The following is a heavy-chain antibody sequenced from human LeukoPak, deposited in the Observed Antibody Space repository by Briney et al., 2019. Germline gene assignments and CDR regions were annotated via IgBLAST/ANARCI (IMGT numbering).Heavy chain of an antibody. V-gene: IGHV3-48*03. Sequence: PGGSLRLSCAASGCAFSSYEMNWVRQAPGKGLEWVSYISSSGSTIYYADSVKGRFTISRDNAKNSLYLQMNSLRAEDTSIYYCGRGSWLVPPTDYWGQGTLVTVSS. CDR2: ISSSGSTI. CDR3: GRGSWLVPPTDY. J-gene: IGHJ4*02. CDR1: GCAFSSYE. D-gene: IGHD6-19*01.